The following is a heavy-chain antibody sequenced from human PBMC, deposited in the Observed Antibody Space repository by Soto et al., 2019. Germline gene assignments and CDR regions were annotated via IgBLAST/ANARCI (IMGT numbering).Heavy chain of an antibody. CDR1: GGSISSGGYY. J-gene: IGHJ4*02. V-gene: IGHV4-31*03. Sequence: QVQLQESGPGLVKPSQTLSLTCTVSGGSISSGGYYWSWIRQHPGKGLEWIGYIYYSGSTYYNPSLKSRVTISVDTSKNQFSLKLSSVTAADTAVYYCARGLFGSTYCTNGVCSPYYFDYWGQGTLVTVSS. CDR3: ARGLFGSTYCTNGVCSPYYFDY. CDR2: IYYSGST. D-gene: IGHD2-8*01.